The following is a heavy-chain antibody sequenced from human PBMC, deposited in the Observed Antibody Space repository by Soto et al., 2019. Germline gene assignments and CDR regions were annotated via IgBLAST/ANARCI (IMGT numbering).Heavy chain of an antibody. CDR3: AKEGTSGLYYFDY. CDR1: GFTFSNYA. CDR2: VSGSGGSP. Sequence: EVQLLESGGGLVQPGGSLRLSCAASGFTFSNYAMNWVRQAPGKGLEWVSTVSGSGGSPYYVDSVKGRFTISRDNSKNTLYLQMNSLRAGDSAIYYCAKEGTSGLYYFDYWGQGTLGTVSS. V-gene: IGHV3-23*01. J-gene: IGHJ4*02. D-gene: IGHD6-19*01.